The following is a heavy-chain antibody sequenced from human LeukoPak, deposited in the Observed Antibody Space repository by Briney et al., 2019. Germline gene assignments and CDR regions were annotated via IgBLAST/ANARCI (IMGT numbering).Heavy chain of an antibody. CDR1: GYTFTSYA. CDR3: ARDRYYYGSDSDAFDI. J-gene: IGHJ3*02. CDR2: INAGNGNT. Sequence: ASVKVSCKASGYTFTSYAMHWVRQAPGQRLEWMGWINAGNGNTKYSQRFQGRVTITRDTSASTAYMELSSLRSEDTAVYYCARDRYYYGSDSDAFDIWGQGTMVTVSS. D-gene: IGHD3-10*01. V-gene: IGHV1-3*01.